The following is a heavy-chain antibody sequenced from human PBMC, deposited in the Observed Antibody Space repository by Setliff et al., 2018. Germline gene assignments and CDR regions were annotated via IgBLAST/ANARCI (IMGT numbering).Heavy chain of an antibody. V-gene: IGHV4-59*01. CDR1: GGSFTPYY. J-gene: IGHJ6*03. Sequence: SETLSLTCTVSGGSFTPYYWSWIRQPPGKGLEWIGYVYYSGTAYYNPSLKGRVTVIVDTSKNQFSLRLSSVTAADTAVYYCVRQTSHAGIVIPYYYYFYMDVWGTGTTVTVSS. D-gene: IGHD1-1*01. CDR2: VYYSGTA. CDR3: VRQTSHAGIVIPYYYYFYMDV.